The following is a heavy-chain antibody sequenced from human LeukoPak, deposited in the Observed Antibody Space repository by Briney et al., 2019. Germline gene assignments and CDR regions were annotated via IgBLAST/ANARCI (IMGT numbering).Heavy chain of an antibody. CDR1: GFTFSSYA. V-gene: IGHV3-64D*06. CDR2: ISSNGGST. Sequence: PGGSLRLSCSASGFTFSSYAMHWVRQAPGKGLEYVSAISSNGGSTYYADSVKGRFTISRDNSKNTLYLQMSSLRAEDTAVYYCQSVRSGWYFDYWGQGTLVTVSS. D-gene: IGHD6-19*01. J-gene: IGHJ4*02. CDR3: QSVRSGWYFDY.